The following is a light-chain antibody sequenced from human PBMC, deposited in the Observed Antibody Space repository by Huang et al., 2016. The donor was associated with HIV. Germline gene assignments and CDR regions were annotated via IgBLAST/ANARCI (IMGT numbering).Light chain of an antibody. J-gene: IGKJ4*01. Sequence: IVMTQTPATLPVSPGGRATLSCRASQSVGGNMAWYQQKPGQAPRLIIYGSTTRATGVPARFSGSGSGTDFTLTIYNLQSEDFAVYYCQQYNNWHLTFGGGTKV. CDR2: GST. CDR1: QSVGGN. CDR3: QQYNNWHLT. V-gene: IGKV3-15*01.